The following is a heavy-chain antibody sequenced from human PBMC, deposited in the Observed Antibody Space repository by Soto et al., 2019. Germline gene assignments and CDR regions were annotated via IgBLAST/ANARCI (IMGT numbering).Heavy chain of an antibody. CDR2: IWYDGSNK. CDR1: GFTFSSYG. D-gene: IGHD1-26*01. V-gene: IGHV3-33*01. Sequence: GGSLRLSCAASGFTFSSYGMHWVRQAPGKGLEWVAVIWYDGSNKYYADSVKGRFTISRDNSKNTLYLQMNSLRAEDTAVYYCPRVGGLGGATRAFDIWGQGTMVTVSS. J-gene: IGHJ3*02. CDR3: PRVGGLGGATRAFDI.